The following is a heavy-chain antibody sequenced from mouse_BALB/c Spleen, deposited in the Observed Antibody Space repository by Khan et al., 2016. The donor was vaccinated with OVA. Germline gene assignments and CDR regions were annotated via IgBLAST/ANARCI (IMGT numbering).Heavy chain of an antibody. CDR1: GYSFTDYN. D-gene: IGHD1-1*01. Sequence: EVQLQESGPELVKPGASVKVSCKASGYSFTDYNMFWVKQSHGKSLEWIGYIDPYNGGASYNQKFKGKATLTVDKYSSTAFMHLNSLTSEDSVVFYCARTDYYGSSYYFDYWGQGTTLTVSS. V-gene: IGHV1S135*01. J-gene: IGHJ2*01. CDR2: IDPYNGGA. CDR3: ARTDYYGSSYYFDY.